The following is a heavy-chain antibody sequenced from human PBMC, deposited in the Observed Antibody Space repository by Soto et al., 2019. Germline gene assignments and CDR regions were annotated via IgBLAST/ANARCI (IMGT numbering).Heavy chain of an antibody. CDR2: IMPIFRTA. V-gene: IGHV1-69*12. J-gene: IGHJ6*02. Sequence: QVQVVQSGAEVKKPGSSVKVSCKTSGGTFSTSAISWVRQAPGQGLEWMGGIMPIFRTADYAQRFQGRVTITADESASTAYLELRSLTSEDTAIYYCARDKDRAHLGRNYYYIMDVWGQGTTVTVTS. CDR1: GGTFSTSA. CDR3: ARDKDRAHLGRNYYYIMDV.